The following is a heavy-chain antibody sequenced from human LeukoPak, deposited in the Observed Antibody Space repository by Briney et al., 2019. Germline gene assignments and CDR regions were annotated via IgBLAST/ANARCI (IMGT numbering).Heavy chain of an antibody. J-gene: IGHJ1*01. D-gene: IGHD3-22*01. V-gene: IGHV3-23*01. CDR2: ISGSGGST. Sequence: GSLRLSCASSGFTFSSYAMSWVRQAPGKGLGWVSAISGSGGSTYDADSVNGRFTISRDNSKNTLYLHMNSLRAEDTAVYYCATYHYDSSGYYTPPAEYFQHWGQGTLVTVSS. CDR3: ATYHYDSSGYYTPPAEYFQH. CDR1: GFTFSSYA.